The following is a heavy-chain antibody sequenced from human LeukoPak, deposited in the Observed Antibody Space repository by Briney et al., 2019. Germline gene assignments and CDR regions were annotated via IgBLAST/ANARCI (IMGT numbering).Heavy chain of an antibody. J-gene: IGHJ4*02. CDR1: GFTFDDYA. CDR2: VSEDDGSK. Sequence: GGSLRLSCAASGFTFDDYAMHWVRQAPGKGLEWVSLVSEDDGSKYYADSVKGRFTISRDNDKNSLYLQMNSLRTEDTAFYYCATDRAYWGRGTLVTVSS. V-gene: IGHV3-43*02. CDR3: ATDRAY.